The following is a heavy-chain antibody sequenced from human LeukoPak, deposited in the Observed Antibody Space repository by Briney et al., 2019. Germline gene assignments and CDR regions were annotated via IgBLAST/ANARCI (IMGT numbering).Heavy chain of an antibody. J-gene: IGHJ1*01. CDR3: ARDPPSFQY. Sequence: PGGSLRLSCAASGFTFDDYAMHWVRQAPGKGLEWVSGISWNSGSIGYADSVKGRFTISRDNAKNSLYLQMNSLRAEDTAVYYCARDPPSFQYWGQGTLVTVSA. V-gene: IGHV3-9*01. CDR2: ISWNSGSI. CDR1: GFTFDDYA.